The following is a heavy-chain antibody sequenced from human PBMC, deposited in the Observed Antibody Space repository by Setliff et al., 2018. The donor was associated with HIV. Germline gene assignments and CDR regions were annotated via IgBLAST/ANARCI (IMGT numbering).Heavy chain of an antibody. CDR1: GYIFTSYD. Sequence: ASVKVSCKASGYIFTSYDINWVRQATGQGLEWMGWMNPNSGNTGYAQKLQGRVTITRNTSIDTAYMELSSLRSEDTAVYYCARGYLISGTQKSYYMDVWGKGTTVTVSS. CDR3: ARGYLISGTQKSYYMDV. D-gene: IGHD1-26*01. CDR2: MNPNSGNT. V-gene: IGHV1-8*03. J-gene: IGHJ6*03.